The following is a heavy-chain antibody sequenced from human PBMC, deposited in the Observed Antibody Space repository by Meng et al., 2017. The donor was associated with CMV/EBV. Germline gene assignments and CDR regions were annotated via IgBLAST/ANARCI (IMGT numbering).Heavy chain of an antibody. V-gene: IGHV1-69*05. Sequence: SVKVSCKASGGTFSSYAISWVRQAPAQGLEWMGGIIPIFGTANYAQKFQGRVTITTDESTSTAYMELSSLRSEDTAVYYCASNYDFWSGLDYWGQGTLVTVSS. CDR1: GGTFSSYA. D-gene: IGHD3-3*01. CDR2: IIPIFGTA. J-gene: IGHJ4*02. CDR3: ASNYDFWSGLDY.